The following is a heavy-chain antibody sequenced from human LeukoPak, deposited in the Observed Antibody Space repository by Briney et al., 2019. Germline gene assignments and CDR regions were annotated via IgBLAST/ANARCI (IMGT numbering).Heavy chain of an antibody. V-gene: IGHV4-4*07. Sequence: SETLSLTCAVYGGSISGYYWSWIRQPAGKGLEWIGRIYTSGNTNYTPSLKSRVTMSVDTSKNQFSLKLSSVTAADTAVYYCARDRSYDTRIVDFWGQGTLVTVSS. CDR2: IYTSGNT. CDR3: ARDRSYDTRIVDF. J-gene: IGHJ4*02. D-gene: IGHD3-22*01. CDR1: GGSISGYY.